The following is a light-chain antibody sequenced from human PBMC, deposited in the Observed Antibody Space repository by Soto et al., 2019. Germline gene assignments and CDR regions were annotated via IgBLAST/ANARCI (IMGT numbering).Light chain of an antibody. CDR2: GVH. V-gene: IGLV2-23*02. CDR1: SSDLGPYSL. CDR3: CSYACSNTWV. J-gene: IGLJ1*01. Sequence: QPVLTQPASVSGSPGQSITISCTGTSSDLGPYSLVSWYQQHTAKGPKRMISGVHKRPSGVSNRFPGSKTRNTASLTISELHTEDEADYYCCSYACSNTWVFGTRTKVTVL.